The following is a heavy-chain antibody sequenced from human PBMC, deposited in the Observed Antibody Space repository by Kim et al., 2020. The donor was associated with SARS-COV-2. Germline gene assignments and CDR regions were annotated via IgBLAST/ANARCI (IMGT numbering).Heavy chain of an antibody. CDR3: ARDQGIYCSSTSCRYGMDV. Sequence: ASVKVSCKASGYTFTSYAMHWVRQAPGQRLEWMGWINAGNGNTKYSQKLQGRGTITRDTSASTAYMELSSLRSEDTAVYYCARDQGIYCSSTSCRYGMDVWGQGTTVTVSS. J-gene: IGHJ6*02. V-gene: IGHV1-3*01. CDR1: GYTFTSYA. CDR2: INAGNGNT. D-gene: IGHD2-2*01.